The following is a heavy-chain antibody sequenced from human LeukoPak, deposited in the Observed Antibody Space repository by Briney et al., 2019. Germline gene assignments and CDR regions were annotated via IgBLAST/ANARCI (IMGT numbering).Heavy chain of an antibody. D-gene: IGHD1-26*01. Sequence: ASVKVSCKAPGYTFTSYGISWVRHAPGQGLEWMGWISAYNGNTNYAQKLQGRVTITTDTSTSTDYMELRSLRADDTAVYYCARGSLGATLNWFDPWGQGTLVTVSS. CDR2: ISAYNGNT. CDR1: GYTFTSYG. V-gene: IGHV1-18*01. J-gene: IGHJ5*02. CDR3: ARGSLGATLNWFDP.